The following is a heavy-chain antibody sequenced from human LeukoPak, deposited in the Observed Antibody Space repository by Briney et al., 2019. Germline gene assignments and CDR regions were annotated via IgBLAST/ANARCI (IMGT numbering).Heavy chain of an antibody. CDR2: ISYDGSNK. V-gene: IGHV3-30*18. D-gene: IGHD3-16*01. CDR1: GFKFSSYG. J-gene: IGHJ6*03. Sequence: PGGSLRLSCAASGFKFSSYGMHWVRQAPGKGLEWVAVISYDGSNKYFADSVKGRFTISRHNSKNTLYLQMNSLRPDDTAVYYCAKSGGGGYYYYYYMDVWGKGTTVTVSS. CDR3: AKSGGGGYYYYYYMDV.